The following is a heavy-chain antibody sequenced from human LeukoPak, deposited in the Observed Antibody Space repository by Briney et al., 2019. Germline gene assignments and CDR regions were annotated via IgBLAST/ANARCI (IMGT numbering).Heavy chain of an antibody. D-gene: IGHD2-15*01. CDR1: GFAFSKYW. J-gene: IGHJ3*02. CDR2: IKEDGSEQ. Sequence: GGSLRLSCAASGFAFSKYWMAWVRQAPGKGLEWVANIKEDGSEQYYVDSVKGRFTISRDNAKNSLYLQVNSLRVEDTAVFYCARDPGGSGTSWGAFDIWGRGTMVTVSS. CDR3: ARDPGGSGTSWGAFDI. V-gene: IGHV3-7*05.